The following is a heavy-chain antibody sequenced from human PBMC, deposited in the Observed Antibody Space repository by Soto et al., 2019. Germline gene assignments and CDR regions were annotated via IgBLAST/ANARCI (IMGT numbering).Heavy chain of an antibody. CDR3: ARNPMVNGGGAYGMDV. D-gene: IGHD5-18*01. J-gene: IGHJ6*02. V-gene: IGHV3-48*03. Sequence: PGGSLRLCCAASGFTFSSYEMTWVRQAPGKGLEWVSYISSSGSTIYYADSVEGRFTISIDNAENSLYLQMNSLRAEDTAVYYWARNPMVNGGGAYGMDVRGQGTTHTIS. CDR2: ISSSGSTI. CDR1: GFTFSSYE.